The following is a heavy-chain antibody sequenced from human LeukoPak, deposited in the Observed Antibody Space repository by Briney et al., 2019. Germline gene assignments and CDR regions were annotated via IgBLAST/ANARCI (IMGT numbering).Heavy chain of an antibody. CDR1: SGSISSSNYD. CDR2: MYESGST. D-gene: IGHD6-13*01. V-gene: IGHV4-39*07. CDR3: ARDIAAALYNWFDP. Sequence: SETLSLTCNVSSGSISSSNYDWGWIRQPPGKGLEWIGTMYESGSTYYNPSLKSRVTMSVDTSRNQFSLKLSSVTAADTAVYYCARDIAAALYNWFDPWGQGTLVTVSP. J-gene: IGHJ5*02.